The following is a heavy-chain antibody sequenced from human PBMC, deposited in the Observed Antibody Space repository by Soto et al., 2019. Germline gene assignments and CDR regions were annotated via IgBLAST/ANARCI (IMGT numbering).Heavy chain of an antibody. CDR3: ARDDSGPRPLDV. V-gene: IGHV3-33*01. Sequence: QPXGSLRLSCAAAGFTFSSYGMHWVRQAPGKGLEWVAVIWYDGSNKYYADSVKGRFTISRDNSKNTLYLQMNSLRAEDTAVYYCARDDSGPRPLDVWGQGTTVTVSS. J-gene: IGHJ6*02. D-gene: IGHD6-25*01. CDR1: GFTFSSYG. CDR2: IWYDGSNK.